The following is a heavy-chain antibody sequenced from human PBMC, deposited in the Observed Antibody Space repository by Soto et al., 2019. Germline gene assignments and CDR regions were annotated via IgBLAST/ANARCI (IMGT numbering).Heavy chain of an antibody. J-gene: IGHJ6*02. CDR3: AIGYRVNYFYAMDV. D-gene: IGHD2-2*01. Sequence: QVQLVQSGAEVKMPGSSVRVSCKASGGSFSKYGISWVRQAPGQGLEWMGGIIPMFGIGNYAEKFLGRVTITAKESTSIRHMELSSLRSEDTAVYCCAIGYRVNYFYAMDVCGPGTTVTVSS. V-gene: IGHV1-69*01. CDR2: IIPMFGIG. CDR1: GGSFSKYG.